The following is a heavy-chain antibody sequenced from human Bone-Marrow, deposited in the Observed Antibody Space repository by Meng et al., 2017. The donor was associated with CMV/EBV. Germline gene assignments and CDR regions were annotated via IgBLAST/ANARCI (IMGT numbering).Heavy chain of an antibody. D-gene: IGHD4-11*01. CDR2: IYTSGST. V-gene: IGHV4-4*07. J-gene: IGHJ6*02. CDR1: GGSFSGYY. CDR3: ARDFDDTYSMISYYYYGMDV. Sequence: SETLSLTCAVYGGSFSGYYWSWIRQPAGKGLEWIGRIYTSGSTNYNPSLKSRVTMSVDTSKNQFSLKLSSVTAADTAVYCCARDFDDTYSMISYYYYGMDVWGQGTTVTGSS.